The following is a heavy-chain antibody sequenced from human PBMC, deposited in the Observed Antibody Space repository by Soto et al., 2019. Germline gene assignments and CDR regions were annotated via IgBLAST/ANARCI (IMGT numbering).Heavy chain of an antibody. CDR3: AIGGTSGWLKGAYDV. J-gene: IGHJ3*01. CDR2: IIPMFGIP. D-gene: IGHD6-19*01. CDR1: GGTLNKHA. Sequence: QVQLVQSGAEVKKPGSSVRVSCRASGGTLNKHAITWVRRAPGLGLEWLGGIIPMFGIPNYPQKFQGRVTITADDPTNTSHMEWNSLTSDDTVVYYCAIGGTSGWLKGAYDVGGQGTMVPVSS. V-gene: IGHV1-69*01.